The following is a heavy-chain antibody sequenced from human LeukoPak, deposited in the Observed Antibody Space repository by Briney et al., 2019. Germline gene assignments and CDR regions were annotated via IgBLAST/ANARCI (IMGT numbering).Heavy chain of an antibody. CDR2: ISGVGGST. J-gene: IGHJ4*02. D-gene: IGHD6-19*01. CDR1: AFTFSTYP. V-gene: IGHV3-23*01. Sequence: PGGSLRLSCAASAFTFSTYPMSWVRQAPGKGLEWVSAISGVGGSTFYADSVTGRFTISRDNSKNTVYLEMNSLRAEDTAVYYCARDLKTSGWYGDFDYWGQGTLVTVSS. CDR3: ARDLKTSGWYGDFDY.